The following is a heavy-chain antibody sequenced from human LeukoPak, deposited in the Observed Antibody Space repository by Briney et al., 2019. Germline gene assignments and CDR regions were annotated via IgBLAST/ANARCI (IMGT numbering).Heavy chain of an antibody. J-gene: IGHJ3*01. CDR1: GVSISPYY. CDR3: ARLSAAVHLGAFDL. V-gene: IGHV4-4*09. CDR2: IHTSGSN. Sequence: SETLSLTCAVSGVSISPYYWAWIRQPPGKGLELIGYIHTSGSNNQYPSLKSRVTISVDKSKNHFSLRLTSVTAADTAVYYCARLSAAVHLGAFDLWGQGTMVTVSS. D-gene: IGHD3-3*01.